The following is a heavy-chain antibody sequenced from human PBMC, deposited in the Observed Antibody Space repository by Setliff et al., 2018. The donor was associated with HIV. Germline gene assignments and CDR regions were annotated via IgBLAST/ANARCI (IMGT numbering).Heavy chain of an antibody. CDR1: GFTFSSYS. D-gene: IGHD2-21*02. Sequence: HPGGSLRLSCAASGFTFSSYSMNWVRQAPGKGLEWVSYISSSSSTIYYADSVKGRFTISRDNAKNSLYLQMNSLRAEDTAVYYCARVPVTAYWYFDLWGTGTTVTVS. J-gene: IGHJ6*03. CDR3: ARVPVTAYWYFDL. CDR2: ISSSSSTI. V-gene: IGHV3-48*01.